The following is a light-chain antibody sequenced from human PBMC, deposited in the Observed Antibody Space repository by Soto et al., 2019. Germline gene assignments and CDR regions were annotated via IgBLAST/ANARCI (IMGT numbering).Light chain of an antibody. CDR3: QQYGSSPGT. J-gene: IGKJ3*01. Sequence: EIVLTQSPDTLSLSPGQRATLSCRASQSVRSDYFAWYQQKPGQAPRVIIFGVSTRATGIPDRFSGSGSGTDFTLTISRLEPEDFAVYYCQQYGSSPGTFGPGTKV. CDR2: GVS. V-gene: IGKV3-20*01. CDR1: QSVRSDY.